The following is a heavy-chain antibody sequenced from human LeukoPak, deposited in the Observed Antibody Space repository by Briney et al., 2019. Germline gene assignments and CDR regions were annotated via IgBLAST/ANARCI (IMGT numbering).Heavy chain of an antibody. Sequence: SETLSLTCTVSGGSISSGSYYWSWIRQPAGKGLEWIGRIYTSGSTNYNPSLKSRVTISVDTSKNQFSLKLSSVTAADTAVYYCARDRSGLFDYWGQGTLVTVSS. CDR1: GGSISSGSYY. J-gene: IGHJ4*02. V-gene: IGHV4-61*02. CDR2: IYTSGST. CDR3: ARDRSGLFDY.